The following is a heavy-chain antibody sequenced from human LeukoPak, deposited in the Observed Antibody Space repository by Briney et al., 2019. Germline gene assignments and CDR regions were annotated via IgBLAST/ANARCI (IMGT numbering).Heavy chain of an antibody. CDR1: GGSFSGYY. CDR2: INHSGST. D-gene: IGHD3-16*02. Sequence: SETLSLTCAVYGGSFSGYYWSWIRQPPGKGLEWIGEINHSGSTNYNPSLKSRVTISVDTSKNQFSLKLSSVTAGDMAVYYCARGYDYVWGSYRYTEALDYWGQGTLVTVSS. CDR3: ARGYDYVWGSYRYTEALDY. J-gene: IGHJ4*02. V-gene: IGHV4-34*01.